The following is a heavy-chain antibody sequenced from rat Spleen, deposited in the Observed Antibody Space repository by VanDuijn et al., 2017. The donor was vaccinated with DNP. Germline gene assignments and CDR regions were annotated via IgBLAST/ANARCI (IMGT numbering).Heavy chain of an antibody. CDR1: GFTFSSYW. CDR2: ISTSGSRT. V-gene: IGHV5-58*01. J-gene: IGHJ2*01. D-gene: IGHD4-2*01. Sequence: EVQLVETGGGLVQPGRSLKLSCVASGFTFSSYWMYWIRQAPKKGLEWVATISTSGSRTYYPDSVKGRFTISRDNAKSSLYLQMNSLKSEDTATYYCARLGELEPDYWGQGVMVTVSS. CDR3: ARLGELEPDY.